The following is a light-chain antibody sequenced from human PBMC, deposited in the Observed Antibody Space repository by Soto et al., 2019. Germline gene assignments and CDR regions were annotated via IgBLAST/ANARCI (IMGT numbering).Light chain of an antibody. CDR1: QKINNY. V-gene: IGKV1-39*01. Sequence: HTTQSPSSPSQSVVASATVTYQTSQKINNYLNWYQQKPGKAPKLLIYGASSVQSGVPLRFSGSGSGTEFTLTISSLQPEEFAIYYCQQTYSTPVTFGKGTRLEIK. CDR2: GAS. J-gene: IGKJ5*01. CDR3: QQTYSTPVT.